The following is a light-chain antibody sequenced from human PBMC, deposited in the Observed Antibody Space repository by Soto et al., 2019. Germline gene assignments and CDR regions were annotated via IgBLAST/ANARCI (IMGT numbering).Light chain of an antibody. CDR1: SSDVGTFRD. CDR2: DFI. V-gene: IGLV2-14*03. J-gene: IGLJ3*02. Sequence: QSALTQPASVSGSPGQSITISCTGTSSDVGTFRDVSWYQQHPGKAPKLMIYDFISRPSGVSDRFSGSKSGNTASLTISGLRAEDEADYYCSFYKRRTNIWMFGGGTKLTVL. CDR3: SFYKRRTNIWM.